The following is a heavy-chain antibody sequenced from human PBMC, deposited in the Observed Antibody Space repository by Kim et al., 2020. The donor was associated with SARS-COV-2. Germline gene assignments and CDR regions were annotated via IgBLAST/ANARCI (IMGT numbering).Heavy chain of an antibody. CDR3: ARGGYSRN. CDR1: GFTLSSYG. V-gene: IGHV3-21*01. Sequence: GGSLRLSCAPSGFTLSSYGLNWVRQAPGKGLEWVSSISSSGTNTHYADSLEGRFTISKDSAKNSLYLQMNSLRAEDTAIYYCARGGYSRNWGQGTLVTVSS. D-gene: IGHD2-15*01. CDR2: ISSSGTNT. J-gene: IGHJ4*02.